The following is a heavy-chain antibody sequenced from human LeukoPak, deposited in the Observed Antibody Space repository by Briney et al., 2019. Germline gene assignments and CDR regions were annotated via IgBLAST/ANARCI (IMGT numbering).Heavy chain of an antibody. D-gene: IGHD3-22*01. CDR2: ISYDGSNK. J-gene: IGHJ4*02. Sequence: GGSLRLSCAASGFTFSSYAMHWVRQAPGKGLEWVAVISYDGSNKYYADSVKGRFTISRDNSKNTLYLQMNSPRAEDTAVYYCASSAYYDSSGYIDYWGQGTLVTVSS. CDR1: GFTFSSYA. V-gene: IGHV3-30-3*01. CDR3: ASSAYYDSSGYIDY.